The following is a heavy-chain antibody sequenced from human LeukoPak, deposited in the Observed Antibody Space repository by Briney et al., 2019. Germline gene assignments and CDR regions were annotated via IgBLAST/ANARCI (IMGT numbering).Heavy chain of an antibody. Sequence: PGRSLRLSCAASGFTFSDYDMHWVRQATGKGLEWVSAIGTAGETYYTGSVKGRFTISRENAKNSLYLQMNSLRAGDTAVYYCARVAKERVGGVYYFDYWGQGTLVTVSS. J-gene: IGHJ4*02. CDR1: GFTFSDYD. CDR3: ARVAKERVGGVYYFDY. D-gene: IGHD1-1*01. CDR2: IGTAGET. V-gene: IGHV3-13*01.